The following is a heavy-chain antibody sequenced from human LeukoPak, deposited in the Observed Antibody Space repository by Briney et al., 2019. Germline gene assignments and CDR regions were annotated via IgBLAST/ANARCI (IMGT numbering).Heavy chain of an antibody. CDR2: INPKSGVT. CDR1: AYTLSGNY. Sequence: GASVKVSCKASAYTLSGNYMHWLRQAPGQGLEWMGWINPKSGVTNYAQKFQGRVTMTWDTSINTTFMELSRLRSDDTAVYYCARLIAVAGSPVYYFDYWGQGTLVTVSS. D-gene: IGHD6-19*01. J-gene: IGHJ4*02. V-gene: IGHV1-2*02. CDR3: ARLIAVAGSPVYYFDY.